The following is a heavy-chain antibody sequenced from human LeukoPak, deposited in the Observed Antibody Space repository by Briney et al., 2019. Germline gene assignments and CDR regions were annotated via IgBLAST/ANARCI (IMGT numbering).Heavy chain of an antibody. Sequence: GGSLRLSCAASGFTFSTYGMHWVRQAPGKGLEWVATISYDGADKFYADSVKGRFTISRDKSKNTLHLQMNSLRAEDTAVYYCAKSPAVVTALFDYWGQGTLVTVSS. D-gene: IGHD2-21*02. CDR1: GFTFSTYG. V-gene: IGHV3-30*18. CDR3: AKSPAVVTALFDY. J-gene: IGHJ4*02. CDR2: ISYDGADK.